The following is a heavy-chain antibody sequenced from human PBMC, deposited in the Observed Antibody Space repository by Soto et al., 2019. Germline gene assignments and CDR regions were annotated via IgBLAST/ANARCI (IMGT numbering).Heavy chain of an antibody. CDR2: IIPILGIA. CDR3: ARSYSGYDFDY. J-gene: IGHJ4*02. Sequence: QVQLVQSGAEVKKPGSSVKVSCKASGGTFSSYTISWVRQAPGQGLEWMGRIIPILGIANYAQKFQGRVTITADKSTSTAYMELSSLRSEDTAVYYYARSYSGYDFDYWGQGTLVTVSS. CDR1: GGTFSSYT. D-gene: IGHD5-12*01. V-gene: IGHV1-69*02.